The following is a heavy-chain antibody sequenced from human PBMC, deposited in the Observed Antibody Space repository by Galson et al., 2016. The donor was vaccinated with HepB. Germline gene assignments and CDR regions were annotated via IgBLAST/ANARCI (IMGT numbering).Heavy chain of an antibody. CDR1: GFTFSTYA. D-gene: IGHD5-24*01. CDR3: ASVENFDY. Sequence: SLRLSCAASGFTFSTYAMHWVRQAPGKGLEWVAVISYDGSNRYYADSVKGRFTISRDNSKNTLYLQMSSLRPEDTAVYYCASVENFDYWGQGTLVTVSP. CDR2: ISYDGSNR. J-gene: IGHJ4*02. V-gene: IGHV3-30-3*01.